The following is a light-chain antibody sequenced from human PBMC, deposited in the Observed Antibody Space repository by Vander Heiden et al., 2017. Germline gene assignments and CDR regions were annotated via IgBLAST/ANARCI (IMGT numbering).Light chain of an antibody. CDR1: QSVSIN. CDR3: QQYNNWPRT. Sequence: EIVMTQSPATLSVSPGERVTLSCRASQSVSINLAWYQQKPGQAPRLLIYVASTRATGIPARFSASGSGTEFTLTISSLQSDDSAVYYCQQYNNWPRTFGQGTKVEIK. J-gene: IGKJ1*01. CDR2: VAS. V-gene: IGKV3-15*01.